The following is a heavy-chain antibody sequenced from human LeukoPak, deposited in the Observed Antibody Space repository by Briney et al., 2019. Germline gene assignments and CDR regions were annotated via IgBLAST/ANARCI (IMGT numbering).Heavy chain of an antibody. V-gene: IGHV1-69*13. J-gene: IGHJ5*02. CDR1: GGTFSSYA. Sequence: RRASVKVSCKASGGTFSSYAISWVRQAPGQGLEWMGGIIPIFGTASYAQKFQGRVTITADESTSTAYMELSSLRSEDTAVYYCARRITMIVVGYNWFDPWGQGTLVTVSS. CDR3: ARRITMIVVGYNWFDP. CDR2: IIPIFGTA. D-gene: IGHD3-22*01.